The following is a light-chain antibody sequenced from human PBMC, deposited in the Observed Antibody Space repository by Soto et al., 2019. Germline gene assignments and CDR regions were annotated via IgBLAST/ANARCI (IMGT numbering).Light chain of an antibody. CDR3: AAWDDSLSGHYV. V-gene: IGLV1-44*01. CDR1: SSNIGINT. J-gene: IGLJ1*01. CDR2: SNN. Sequence: QSVLTQPPSASRTPGQRITLSCSGSSSNIGINTVDWYQHLPGTAPKLLIYSNNQRSSGVPDRISGSKSGTSASLAISGLQSEDEADYYCAAWDDSLSGHYVFGTGTKLTVL.